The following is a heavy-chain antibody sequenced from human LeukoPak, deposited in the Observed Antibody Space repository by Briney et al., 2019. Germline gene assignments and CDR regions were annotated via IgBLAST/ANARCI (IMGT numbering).Heavy chain of an antibody. Sequence: SETLSLTCAVYGGSFSGYYWSWIRQPPGKGLEWIGEINHSESTNYNPSLKSRVTISVDTSKNQFSLKPSSVTAADTAVYYCAGSGSSKVVWLQFVDYWGQGTLVTVSS. J-gene: IGHJ4*02. V-gene: IGHV4-34*01. CDR3: AGSGSSKVVWLQFVDY. CDR2: INHSEST. CDR1: GGSFSGYY. D-gene: IGHD5-24*01.